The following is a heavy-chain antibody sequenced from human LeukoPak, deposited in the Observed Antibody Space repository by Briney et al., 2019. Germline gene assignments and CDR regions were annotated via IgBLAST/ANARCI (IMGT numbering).Heavy chain of an antibody. CDR1: GYTFTGYY. J-gene: IGHJ5*02. V-gene: IGHV1-2*02. D-gene: IGHD3-10*01. CDR3: ARIPYGSGQTRFDP. Sequence: ASVKVSCKASGYTFTGYYMHWVRQAPGQGLEWMGWINPNSGGTNYAQKFQGRVTMTRDTSISTVYMELSSLRSEDTAVYYCARIPYGSGQTRFDPWGQGTLVTVSS. CDR2: INPNSGGT.